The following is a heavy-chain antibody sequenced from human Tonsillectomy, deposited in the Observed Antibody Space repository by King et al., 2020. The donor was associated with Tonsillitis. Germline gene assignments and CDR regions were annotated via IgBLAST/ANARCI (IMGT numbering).Heavy chain of an antibody. V-gene: IGHV3-7*01. CDR1: GFTFSSYW. CDR3: ARIAAAGNRGLDY. CDR2: IKQEGSEK. J-gene: IGHJ4*02. Sequence: VQLVESGGGLVQPGGSLRLSCVASGFTFSSYWMSWVRQAPGKGLEWVANIKQEGSEKYYVDSVKGRFTLSRDNAKNSLYLQMNSLRAEDTAVYYCARIAAAGNRGLDYWGQGTLVTVSS. D-gene: IGHD6-13*01.